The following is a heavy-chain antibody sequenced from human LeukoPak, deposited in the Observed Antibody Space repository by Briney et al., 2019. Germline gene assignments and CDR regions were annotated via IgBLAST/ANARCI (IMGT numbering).Heavy chain of an antibody. Sequence: GASVKVSCKASGYTFTSYAVHWVRQAPGQRLEWMGWINAGNGNTKYSQKFQGRVTITRDTSASTAYMELSSLRSEDTAVYYCARFNYYDSSGYSDPYYFDYWGQGTLVTVSS. D-gene: IGHD3-22*01. CDR2: INAGNGNT. J-gene: IGHJ4*02. CDR3: ARFNYYDSSGYSDPYYFDY. V-gene: IGHV1-3*01. CDR1: GYTFTSYA.